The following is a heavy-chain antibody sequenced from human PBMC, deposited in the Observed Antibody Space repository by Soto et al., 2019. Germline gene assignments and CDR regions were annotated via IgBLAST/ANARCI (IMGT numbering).Heavy chain of an antibody. CDR1: GGSFSSGAYY. D-gene: IGHD6-13*01. CDR2: ISYRGTP. J-gene: IGHJ5*02. Sequence: QVQLQESGPGLVKPSQNLSLTCTVSGGSFSSGAYYWSWVRRHPGMGLEWIGYISYRGTPYYNPSLKNRLTISVDASKNQFSLRLSSVTAADTAVYYCARVSATGTRWFDPWGQGTLVTVSS. CDR3: ARVSATGTRWFDP. V-gene: IGHV4-31*03.